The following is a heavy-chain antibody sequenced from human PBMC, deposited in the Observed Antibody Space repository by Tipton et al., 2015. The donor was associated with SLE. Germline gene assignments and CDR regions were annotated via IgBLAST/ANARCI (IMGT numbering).Heavy chain of an antibody. CDR3: ARGHIAAGRSALEY. CDR2: IYYSGTT. V-gene: IGHV4-39*07. D-gene: IGHD6-6*01. J-gene: IGHJ4*02. CDR1: GGSISSSIHY. Sequence: TLSLTCTVSGGSISSSIHYWGWIRQPPGKGLEWIGSIYYSGTTNYNPSLKSRVTISVDTSKNQFSLRLNSVTAADTAVYYCARGHIAAGRSALEYWGQGTLVTVSS.